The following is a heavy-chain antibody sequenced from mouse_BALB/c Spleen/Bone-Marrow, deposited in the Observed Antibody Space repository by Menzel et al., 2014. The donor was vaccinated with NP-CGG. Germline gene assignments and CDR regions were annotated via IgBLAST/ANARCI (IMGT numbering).Heavy chain of an antibody. CDR3: AREGYDGQMDY. CDR2: ISSGGSYT. V-gene: IGHV5-9-4*01. Sequence: EVKVEESGGGLVKPGGSLKLSCAASGFTFSSYAMSWVRQSPEKRLEWVAEISSGGSYTYYPDTVTGRFTISRDNAKNTLYLEMSSLRSEDTAVYYCAREGYDGQMDYWGQGTSVTVSS. CDR1: GFTFSSYA. J-gene: IGHJ4*01. D-gene: IGHD2-2*01.